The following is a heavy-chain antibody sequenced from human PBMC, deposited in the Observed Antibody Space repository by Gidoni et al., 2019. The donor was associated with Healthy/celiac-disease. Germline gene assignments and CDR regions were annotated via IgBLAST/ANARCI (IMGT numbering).Heavy chain of an antibody. CDR2: ISGSGGST. CDR3: AKESREYSSSSPIDY. J-gene: IGHJ4*02. D-gene: IGHD6-6*01. V-gene: IGHV3-23*01. CDR1: GFTFSSYA. Sequence: EVQLLESGGGLVQPGGSMRLSCAASGFTFSSYAMRWVRQAPGKGLEWVSAISGSGGSTYYADSVKGRFTISRDNSKNTLYLQMNSLRAEDTAVYYCAKESREYSSSSPIDYWGQGTLVTVSS.